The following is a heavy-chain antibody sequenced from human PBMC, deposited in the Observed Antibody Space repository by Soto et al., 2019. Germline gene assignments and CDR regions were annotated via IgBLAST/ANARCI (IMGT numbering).Heavy chain of an antibody. CDR1: GLTFSRYI. Sequence: PGGSLRLSFEVSGLTFSRYIMSWVRQAPGKGLEWVSTINSNGESTYYADSVKGRFTVSRDNSKNSLYLQMNSLRAEDTAVYYCATISVASNTEYWGQGTQVTVSS. V-gene: IGHV3-23*01. CDR3: ATISVASNTEY. J-gene: IGHJ4*02. D-gene: IGHD3-3*01. CDR2: INSNGEST.